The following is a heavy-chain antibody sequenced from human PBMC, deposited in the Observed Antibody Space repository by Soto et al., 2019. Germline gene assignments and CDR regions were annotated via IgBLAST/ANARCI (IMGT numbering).Heavy chain of an antibody. CDR1: GYKFIDYW. D-gene: IGHD3-16*01. V-gene: IGHV5-51*01. CDR3: ARAFGGEYYDRRSWYSAY. J-gene: IGHJ4*02. Sequence: VEFLKSSCKVSGYKFIDYWIGWVRQVPGKGLEWMGSIYPGDFDIKYGPSFQGQVTISADKSITTVYLQWSSLKASDTGTYYCARAFGGEYYDRRSWYSAYWGQGTQVTVS. CDR2: IYPGDFDI.